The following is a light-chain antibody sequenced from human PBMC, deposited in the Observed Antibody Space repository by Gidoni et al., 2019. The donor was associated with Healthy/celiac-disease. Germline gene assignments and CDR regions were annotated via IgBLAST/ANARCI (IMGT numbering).Light chain of an antibody. CDR2: GAS. CDR1: KSVSST. Sequence: EIVMTQSPATLSVSPGERAPLSCRASKSVSSTLAWYQQKPGQAPRLLIYGASTRATGIPARFSGSGSGTEFTLTISSLQSEDFAVYYCQQYNNRPLTFGGGTKVEIK. V-gene: IGKV3-15*01. J-gene: IGKJ4*01. CDR3: QQYNNRPLT.